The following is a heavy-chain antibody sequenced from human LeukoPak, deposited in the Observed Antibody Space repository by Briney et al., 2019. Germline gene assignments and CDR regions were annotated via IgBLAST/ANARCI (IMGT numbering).Heavy chain of an antibody. CDR2: ISSSSSTI. Sequence: GGSLRLSCAASGFTFSSYSMKWVRQAPGKGMEWVSYISSSSSTIYYAGSVKGRFTIPRDNAKNSLYLQRNSLRAEDTAVYYCARGAGVVVIASFDYWGQGTLVTVSS. D-gene: IGHD2-21*01. V-gene: IGHV3-48*01. CDR3: ARGAGVVVIASFDY. J-gene: IGHJ4*02. CDR1: GFTFSSYS.